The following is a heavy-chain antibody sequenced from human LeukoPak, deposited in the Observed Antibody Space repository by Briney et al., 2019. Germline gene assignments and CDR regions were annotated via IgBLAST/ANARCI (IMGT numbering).Heavy chain of an antibody. J-gene: IGHJ4*02. D-gene: IGHD1-26*01. V-gene: IGHV4-59*01. Sequence: SETLSLTCIVSGGSISSYYWSWIRQPPGKGLEWVGYVTFSGSTNYNPSLESRLTISIDKSKSQFSLKLTSVTAADTAVYYCARDYSGSYFYDNWSQGTLVTVSS. CDR3: ARDYSGSYFYDN. CDR2: VTFSGST. CDR1: GGSISSYY.